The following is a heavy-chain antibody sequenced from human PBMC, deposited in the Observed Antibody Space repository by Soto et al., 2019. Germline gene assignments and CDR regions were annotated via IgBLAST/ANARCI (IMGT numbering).Heavy chain of an antibody. Sequence: QVQLQESGPGLVKPSGTLSLTCAVSGGSISSSNWWSWVRQPPGKGLEWIGEIYHSGSTNYNPSLKSGVTIAVDKSKNQFSLQLSSVTAAYTAVYYCARVSAAGTYFDYWGQGTLVTVSS. J-gene: IGHJ4*02. CDR2: IYHSGST. D-gene: IGHD6-13*01. V-gene: IGHV4-4*02. CDR3: ARVSAAGTYFDY. CDR1: GGSISSSNW.